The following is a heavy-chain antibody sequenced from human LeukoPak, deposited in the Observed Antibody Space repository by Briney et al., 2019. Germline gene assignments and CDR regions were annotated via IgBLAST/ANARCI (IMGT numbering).Heavy chain of an antibody. CDR1: GYSFPIYW. V-gene: IGHV5-51*01. CDR3: ARLGTYWSNYYFEY. J-gene: IGHJ4*02. D-gene: IGHD3-10*01. Sequence: GESLKISCKGSGYSFPIYWIAWVRQMPGKGLEWMGIIYPGDSDTRYSPSFQGQVTISADKSISTAYLQWSSLKASDTAMYYCARLGTYWSNYYFEYWGQGTLVTVSS. CDR2: IYPGDSDT.